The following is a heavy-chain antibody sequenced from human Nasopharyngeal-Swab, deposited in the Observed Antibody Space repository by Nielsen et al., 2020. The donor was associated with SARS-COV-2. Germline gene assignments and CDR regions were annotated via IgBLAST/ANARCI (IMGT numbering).Heavy chain of an antibody. CDR1: GFTFSSYG. Sequence: GGSLRLSCAASGFTFSSYGMHWVRQAPGKGLEWVAFISGGGDTIFYADSVKGRFTISRDDAKNSLYLQLNTLRVEDTAVYYCVRELDYFDSWGQGTLVTVSS. CDR2: ISGGGDTI. D-gene: IGHD1-1*01. CDR3: VRELDYFDS. J-gene: IGHJ4*02. V-gene: IGHV3-48*04.